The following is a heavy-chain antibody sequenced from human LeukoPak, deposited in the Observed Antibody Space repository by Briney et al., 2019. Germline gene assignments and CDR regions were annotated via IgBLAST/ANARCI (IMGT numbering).Heavy chain of an antibody. Sequence: WASVKVSCKASGYTFTSYYMHWVRQAPGQGLEWMGIINPSGGSTSYAQKFQGRVTMTRDTSTSTVYMELSSLRSEDTAVYYCARPDYGDYGGLFEYYFDYWGQGTLVTVSS. CDR2: INPSGGST. CDR1: GYTFTSYY. J-gene: IGHJ4*02. V-gene: IGHV1-46*01. D-gene: IGHD4-17*01. CDR3: ARPDYGDYGGLFEYYFDY.